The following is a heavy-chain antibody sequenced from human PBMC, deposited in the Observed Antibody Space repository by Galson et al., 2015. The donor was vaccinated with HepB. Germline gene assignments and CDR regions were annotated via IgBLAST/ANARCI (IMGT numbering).Heavy chain of an antibody. V-gene: IGHV3-21*03. CDR2: IGRDLNYI. Sequence: SLRLSCAASGFTFSPFGMTWVRQAPGKGLEWVSVIGRDLNYIHYADSVKGRFITSRDNAKNTVYLQMNSLRVEDSGVYYCARDASEWSRDYWGQGTLVTV. J-gene: IGHJ4*02. CDR3: ARDASEWSRDY. D-gene: IGHD3-3*01. CDR1: GFTFSPFG.